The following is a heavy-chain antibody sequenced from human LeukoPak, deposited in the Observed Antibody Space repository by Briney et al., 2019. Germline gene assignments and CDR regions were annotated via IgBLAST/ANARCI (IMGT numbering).Heavy chain of an antibody. J-gene: IGHJ5*02. CDR3: ARARWPRGSWFDP. CDR1: GGSFSGYY. Sequence: SETLSLTCAVYGGSFSGYYWSWIRQPPGKGLEWIGEINHSGSTNYNPSLKSRVTISVDKSKNQFSLKLSSVTAADTAVYYCARARWPRGSWFDPWGQGTLVTVSS. V-gene: IGHV4-34*01. D-gene: IGHD2-15*01. CDR2: INHSGST.